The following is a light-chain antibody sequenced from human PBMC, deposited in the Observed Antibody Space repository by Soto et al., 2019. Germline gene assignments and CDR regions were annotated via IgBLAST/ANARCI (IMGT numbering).Light chain of an antibody. CDR3: FSYTSSGTYV. CDR2: SVS. Sequence: QSVLTQPASVSGTPGQSITISCSGTSSDVGSYDHVAWYQQFPGKTPKLMIYSVSNRLSGVSNRFSGSKSGNTASLTISGLQAEDESDYYCFSYTSSGTYVFGTGTKVTVL. V-gene: IGLV2-14*01. CDR1: SSDVGSYDH. J-gene: IGLJ1*01.